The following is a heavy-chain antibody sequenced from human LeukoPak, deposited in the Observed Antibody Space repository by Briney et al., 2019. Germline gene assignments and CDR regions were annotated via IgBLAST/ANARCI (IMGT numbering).Heavy chain of an antibody. CDR1: GFTFSSYE. J-gene: IGHJ6*02. D-gene: IGHD3-3*01. CDR2: ISSSGTTI. Sequence: GGSLRLSCAASGFTFSSYEMNWVRQAPGKGLEWVSYISSSGTTIFYADSVKGRFTISRDNAKKSLYLQMKSLRAEDTAVYYCARENFLDVWGQGTTVTVSS. CDR3: ARENFLDV. V-gene: IGHV3-48*03.